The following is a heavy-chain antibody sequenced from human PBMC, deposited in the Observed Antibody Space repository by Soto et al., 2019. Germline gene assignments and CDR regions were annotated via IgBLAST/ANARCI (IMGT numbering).Heavy chain of an antibody. CDR2: ISGDNGNT. J-gene: IGHJ4*02. V-gene: IGHV1-18*01. CDR1: AYTFTNYA. CDR3: ATGLLGYCSGGSCYSDS. Sequence: QVQLVQSGAEVKKPGASVRVSCQTSAYTFTNYAVSWVRQAPGQGLEWMGWISGDNGNTIYAQKFQGRVTMTTDTSTRKAHMELRSLRSDDTAVYYCATGLLGYCSGGSCYSDSWGQGTLVTVSS. D-gene: IGHD2-15*01.